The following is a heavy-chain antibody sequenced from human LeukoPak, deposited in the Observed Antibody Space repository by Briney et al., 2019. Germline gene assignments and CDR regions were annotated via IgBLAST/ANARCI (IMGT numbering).Heavy chain of an antibody. CDR3: ARGAYSSGWYSATSHFDY. CDR1: GFTVSTNH. D-gene: IGHD6-19*01. CDR2: INHSGST. J-gene: IGHJ4*02. V-gene: IGHV4-34*01. Sequence: GSLRLSCAVSGFTVSTNHITWVRQPPGKGLEWIGEINHSGSTNYNPSLKSRVTISVDTSKNQFSLKLSSVTAADTAVYYCARGAYSSGWYSATSHFDYWGQGTLVTVSS.